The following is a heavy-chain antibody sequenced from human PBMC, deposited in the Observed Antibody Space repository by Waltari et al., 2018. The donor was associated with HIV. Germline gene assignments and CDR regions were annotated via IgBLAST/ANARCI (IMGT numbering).Heavy chain of an antibody. Sequence: EVQLVESGGGLVQPGGSLRLSCAASGFTFSSYDMHWVRQATGKGLEWVSAIGTAGDTYYPGSVKGRFTISRENAKNSLYLQMNSLRAGDTAVYYCARAGGGYYYYGMDVWGQGTTVTVSS. CDR1: GFTFSSYD. D-gene: IGHD3-16*01. V-gene: IGHV3-13*01. CDR2: IGTAGDT. CDR3: ARAGGGYYYYGMDV. J-gene: IGHJ6*02.